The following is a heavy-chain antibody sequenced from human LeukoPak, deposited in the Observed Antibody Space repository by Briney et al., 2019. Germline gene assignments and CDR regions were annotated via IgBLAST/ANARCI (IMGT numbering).Heavy chain of an antibody. V-gene: IGHV3-7*01. J-gene: IGHJ4*02. CDR1: GSNFSKYW. Sequence: GSLRLSCPASGSNFSKYWMSWVRQAPRKGLEWVGNINQHGSETYYGDSLKGRFTISRDNSKNTLYLHMNRLRAEDTAVYYCARDDNWRPCEYWGQGILVTVSS. CDR3: ARDDNWRPCEY. CDR2: INQHGSET. D-gene: IGHD3-3*01.